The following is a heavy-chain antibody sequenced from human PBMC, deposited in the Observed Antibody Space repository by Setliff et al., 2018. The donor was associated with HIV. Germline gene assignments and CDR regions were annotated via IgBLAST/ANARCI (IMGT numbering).Heavy chain of an antibody. CDR2: ISSSSSYI. CDR1: GFTFSSYT. D-gene: IGHD6-19*01. Sequence: GGSLRLSCAASGFTFSSYTMNWVRQAPGKGLEWVSSISSSSSYIYYADSLKGRFTISRDNAKNSLYLQVNSLRAEDMALYYCVRDKWLVPDTFDIWGQGTMVTVSS. J-gene: IGHJ3*02. CDR3: VRDKWLVPDTFDI. V-gene: IGHV3-21*04.